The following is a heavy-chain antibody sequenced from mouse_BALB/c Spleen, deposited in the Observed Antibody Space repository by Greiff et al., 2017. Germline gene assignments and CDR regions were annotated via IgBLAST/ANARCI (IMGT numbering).Heavy chain of an antibody. D-gene: IGHD1-1*01. J-gene: IGHJ4*01. CDR2: INSNGGST. CDR1: GFTFSSYG. CDR3: ARDRHYYGYAIDY. V-gene: IGHV5-6-3*01. Sequence: EVQRVESGGGLVQPGGSLKLSCAASGFTFSSYGMSWVRQTPDKRLELVATINSNGGSTYYPDSVKGRFTISRDNAKNTLYLQMSSLKSEDTAMYYCARDRHYYGYAIDYWGQGTSVTVSS.